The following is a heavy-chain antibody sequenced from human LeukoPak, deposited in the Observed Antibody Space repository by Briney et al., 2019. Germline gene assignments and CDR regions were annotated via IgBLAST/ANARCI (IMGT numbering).Heavy chain of an antibody. V-gene: IGHV4-34*01. D-gene: IGHD5-12*01. J-gene: IGHJ4*02. Sequence: SETLSLTCPVYGGSFSGYYWSWIRQPPGKGLEWIGEINHSGSTNYNPSLKSRVTISVDTSKNQFSLKLSSVTAADTAVYYCARVGVATISSSFDYWGQGTLVTVSS. CDR2: INHSGST. CDR1: GGSFSGYY. CDR3: ARVGVATISSSFDY.